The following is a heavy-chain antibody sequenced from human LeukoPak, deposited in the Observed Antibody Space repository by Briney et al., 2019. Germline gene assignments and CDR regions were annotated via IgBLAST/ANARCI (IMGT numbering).Heavy chain of an antibody. Sequence: GGSLRLSCAASEFSVGSNYMTWVRQAPGKGLEWVSSISSSSSYIYYADSVKGRFTISRDNAKNSLYLQMNSLRAEDTAVYYCASSSWDKFDYWGQGTLVTVSS. CDR3: ASSSWDKFDY. V-gene: IGHV3-21*01. D-gene: IGHD6-13*01. J-gene: IGHJ4*02. CDR1: EFSVGSNY. CDR2: ISSSSSYI.